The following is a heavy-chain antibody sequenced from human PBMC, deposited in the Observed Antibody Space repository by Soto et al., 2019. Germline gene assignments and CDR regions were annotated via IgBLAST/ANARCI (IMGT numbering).Heavy chain of an antibody. D-gene: IGHD2-15*01. Sequence: QVQLVQSGAEVKKPGASVKVSCKAPGYTFPSYAMHWVRQAPGQRLEWMGWINAGNGNTQYSQKFQGRVTITRDTAASTDYRELSSVRSEDKAVYYCARVVGGWSDYWGQGTLVTVSS. CDR1: GYTFPSYA. CDR2: INAGNGNT. CDR3: ARVVGGWSDY. V-gene: IGHV1-3*01. J-gene: IGHJ4*02.